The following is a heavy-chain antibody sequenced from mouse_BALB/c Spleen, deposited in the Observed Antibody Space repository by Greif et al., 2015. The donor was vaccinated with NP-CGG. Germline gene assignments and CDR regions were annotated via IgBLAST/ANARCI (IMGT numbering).Heavy chain of an antibody. J-gene: IGHJ2*01. V-gene: IGHV1-9*01. CDR3: ARRPLWLREYFDF. CDR1: GYTFSSYW. Sequence: VQLQESGAELMKPGASVKISCKATGYTFSSYWIEWVKQRPGHGLEWIGEILPGSGSTNYNEKFKGKATFTADTYSNTAYMQLSSLTSKVSAVYFCARRPLWLREYFDFWGQGTTLTVSS. CDR2: ILPGSGST. D-gene: IGHD3-1*01.